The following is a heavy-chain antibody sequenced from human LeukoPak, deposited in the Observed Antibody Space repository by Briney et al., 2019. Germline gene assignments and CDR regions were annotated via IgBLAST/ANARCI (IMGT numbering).Heavy chain of an antibody. CDR2: ISSDGSDK. Sequence: GRSLRLSCAASGFIFSYYAMHWVRQAPGKGQEWVAFISSDGSDKYYADSMKGRFTISRDNSKNTLYLQMTSLSGEDTAMYYCAREGTARDAFDIWGQGTMVTVSS. CDR3: AREGTARDAFDI. CDR1: GFIFSYYA. J-gene: IGHJ3*02. D-gene: IGHD2-21*02. V-gene: IGHV3-30-3*01.